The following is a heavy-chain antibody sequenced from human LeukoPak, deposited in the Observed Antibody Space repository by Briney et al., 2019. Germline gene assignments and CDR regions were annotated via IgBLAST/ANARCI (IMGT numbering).Heavy chain of an antibody. CDR1: GGSFSGYY. Sequence: SETLSLTCAVYGGSFSGYYWSWIRQPPGKGLEWIGEINHSGSTNYNPSLKSRVTISVDTSKNQFSLKLSSVTAADTAVYYCARKRGRGVLTYYYGSGSSGYYFDYWGQGTLVTVSS. CDR3: ARKRGRGVLTYYYGSGSSGYYFDY. CDR2: INHSGST. V-gene: IGHV4-34*01. J-gene: IGHJ4*02. D-gene: IGHD3-10*01.